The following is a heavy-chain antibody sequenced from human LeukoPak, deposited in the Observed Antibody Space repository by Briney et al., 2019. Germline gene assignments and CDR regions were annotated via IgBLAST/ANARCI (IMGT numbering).Heavy chain of an antibody. CDR1: GGSISSSSYY. Sequence: SETLSLTCTVSGGSISSSSYYWGWLRQPPGTGLEWVGSIYYSGSTYYNPSLKSRVTISVDKYKKQFSLTVSSVPAADTAVYYCAIQACLFDYWGQGTLVTVSS. CDR3: AIQACLFDY. CDR2: IYYSGST. V-gene: IGHV4-39*01. J-gene: IGHJ4*02. D-gene: IGHD5/OR15-5a*01.